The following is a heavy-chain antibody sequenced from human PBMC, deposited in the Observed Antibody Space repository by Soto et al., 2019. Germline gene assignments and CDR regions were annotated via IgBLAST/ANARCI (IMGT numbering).Heavy chain of an antibody. V-gene: IGHV3-11*06. Sequence: GGSLRLSCAASGFTFSDYYMSWIRQAPGKGLEWVSYISSSSSYTNYADSVKGRFTISRDNAKNSLYLQMNSLRAEDTAVYYCARDHGWELPTYGMDVWGQGTTVTVSS. CDR2: ISSSSSYT. D-gene: IGHD1-26*01. CDR3: ARDHGWELPTYGMDV. J-gene: IGHJ6*02. CDR1: GFTFSDYY.